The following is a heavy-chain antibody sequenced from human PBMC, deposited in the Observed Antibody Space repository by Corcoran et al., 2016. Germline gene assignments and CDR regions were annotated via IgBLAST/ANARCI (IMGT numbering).Heavy chain of an antibody. D-gene: IGHD6-13*01. Sequence: EVQLVESGGGLVQPGGSLKLSCAASGFTFSGSAMHWVRQASGKGLEWVGRIRSKANSYATAYAASVQGRFPISRDDSKNTPYLQMNSLKTEDTAVYYCAGHVEGIAAPRSYYDMDVWGQGTTVTVSS. CDR1: GFTFSGSA. J-gene: IGHJ6*02. CDR2: IRSKANSYAT. CDR3: AGHVEGIAAPRSYYDMDV. V-gene: IGHV3-73*02.